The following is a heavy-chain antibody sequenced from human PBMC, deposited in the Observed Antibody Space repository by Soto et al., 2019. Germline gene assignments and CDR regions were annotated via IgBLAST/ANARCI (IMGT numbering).Heavy chain of an antibody. CDR3: ARERPDGAKLAP. Sequence: QVQLQESGPGLVKPSQTLSLTCTVSGGSISSGDYYWSWIRQPPGKGLEWIGYTYHSGSTYYNPSLKSRVTISVDTSKNQFSLKLSSVTAADTAVYYCARERPDGAKLAPWGQGTLVTVSS. CDR2: TYHSGST. V-gene: IGHV4-30-4*01. J-gene: IGHJ5*02. CDR1: GGSISSGDYY. D-gene: IGHD6-6*01.